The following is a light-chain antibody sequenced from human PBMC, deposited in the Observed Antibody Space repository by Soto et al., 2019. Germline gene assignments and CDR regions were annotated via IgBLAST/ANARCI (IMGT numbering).Light chain of an antibody. CDR2: EVN. V-gene: IGLV2-8*01. Sequence: QSVLTQPPSASGSPGQSVRISCSGGSRDVGGSKYVSWYQVKPGKAPKLIIYEVNRRPEGAPYRFSGSKSGNTASLTVSGLQAEDEGDYYCFSYADTNNFVFGSGTKVTVL. CDR1: SRDVGGSKY. CDR3: FSYADTNNFV. J-gene: IGLJ1*01.